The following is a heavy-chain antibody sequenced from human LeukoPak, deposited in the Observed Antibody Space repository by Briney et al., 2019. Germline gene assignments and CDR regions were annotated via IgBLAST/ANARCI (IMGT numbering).Heavy chain of an antibody. CDR2: IYPGDFDT. V-gene: IGHV5-51*01. J-gene: IGHJ4*02. CDR1: GYSFTSYC. D-gene: IGHD6-6*01. Sequence: PGESLRISCNGSGYSFTSYCIGWVRQMPGKGLEWMGIIYPGDFDTRYSPSFQGQVTISADKSISTAYLQWSSLKDSDTAMYYFASAREQLVYFGYWGQGTLVTVSS. CDR3: ASAREQLVYFGY.